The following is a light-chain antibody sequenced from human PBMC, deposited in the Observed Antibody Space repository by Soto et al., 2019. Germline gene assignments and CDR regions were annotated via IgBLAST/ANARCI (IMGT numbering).Light chain of an antibody. V-gene: IGKV3D-15*01. J-gene: IGKJ1*01. CDR1: QNVSRSY. CDR3: QQYNNWPQT. Sequence: VLTPSPGTLSLSQGDRATLSCRASQNVSRSYLAWYQQKPGQAPRLLIYGASSRATGIPDRFSGSGSGTEFTLTISSLQSEDFAVYYCQQYNNWPQTFGQGTKVDI. CDR2: GAS.